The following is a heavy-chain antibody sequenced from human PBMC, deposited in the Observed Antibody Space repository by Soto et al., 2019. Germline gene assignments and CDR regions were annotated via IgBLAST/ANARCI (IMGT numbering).Heavy chain of an antibody. Sequence: PGGSLRLSCAASGFTFTSYWMHWVRQAPGKGLVWVSRINSDGSSTTYADSVKGRFTIYRDNAKNTLYLKMNSLRAEDTAVYYCARDGSGWDYYFDYWGQGTLVTVSS. V-gene: IGHV3-74*01. D-gene: IGHD6-19*01. CDR3: ARDGSGWDYYFDY. CDR2: INSDGSST. J-gene: IGHJ4*02. CDR1: GFTFTSYW.